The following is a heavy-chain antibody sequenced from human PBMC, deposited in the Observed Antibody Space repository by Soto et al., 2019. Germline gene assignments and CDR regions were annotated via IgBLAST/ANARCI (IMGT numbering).Heavy chain of an antibody. V-gene: IGHV4-59*12. CDR2: IYHSGST. CDR3: AKPEMAPGSGPIWYYYGMDV. D-gene: IGHD2-8*02. CDR1: GGSISSYY. Sequence: SETLSLTCTVSGGSISSYYWSWIRQPPGKGLEWIGYIYHSGSTYYNPSLKSRVTISVDRSKNQFSLKLSSVTAADTAVYYCAKPEMAPGSGPIWYYYGMDVWGQGTTVTVSS. J-gene: IGHJ6*01.